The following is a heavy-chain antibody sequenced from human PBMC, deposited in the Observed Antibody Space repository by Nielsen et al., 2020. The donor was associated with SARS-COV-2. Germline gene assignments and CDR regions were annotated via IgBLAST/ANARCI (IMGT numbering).Heavy chain of an antibody. CDR3: AREFALRDTAYFDY. CDR2: IYSDGST. V-gene: IGHV3-53*01. Sequence: GESLKISCAASGFSVSSHDMNWVRQAPGKGLQWVSLIYSDGSTKYADSVKGRFTISRDNSRNTVYLQMSSLRPEDTAVYYCAREFALRDTAYFDYWGQGTLVTVSS. J-gene: IGHJ4*02. CDR1: GFSVSSHD. D-gene: IGHD5-18*01.